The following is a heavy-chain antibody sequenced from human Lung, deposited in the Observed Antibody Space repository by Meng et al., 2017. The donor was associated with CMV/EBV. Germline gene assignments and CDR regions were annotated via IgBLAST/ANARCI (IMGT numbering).Heavy chain of an antibody. CDR2: IYWDDDK. Sequence: QITLKESGPTLVKPTQTLTLTFTFSGFSLRSSGMGVGWIRQPPGKALEWLALIYWDDDKRYSPSLRNRLTIAKDTSKNQVALKMTNMDPVDTATYYCAHSLNRVGATIDLDYWGQGTLGTVSS. CDR3: AHSLNRVGATIDLDY. V-gene: IGHV2-5*02. CDR1: GFSLRSSGMG. D-gene: IGHD1-26*01. J-gene: IGHJ4*02.